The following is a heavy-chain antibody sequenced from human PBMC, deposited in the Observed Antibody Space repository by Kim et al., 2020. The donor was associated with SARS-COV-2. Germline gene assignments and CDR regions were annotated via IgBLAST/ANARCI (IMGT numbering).Heavy chain of an antibody. CDR2: TRNKANSYTT. J-gene: IGHJ6*02. CDR1: GFTFSDHY. V-gene: IGHV3-72*01. D-gene: IGHD2-21*01. Sequence: GGSLRLSCAASGFTFSDHYMDWVRQAPGKGLEWVGRTRNKANSYTTEYAASVKGRFTISRDDSKNSLYLQMNSLKTEDTAVYYCATYSYGMDVWGQGTTVTVSS. CDR3: ATYSYGMDV.